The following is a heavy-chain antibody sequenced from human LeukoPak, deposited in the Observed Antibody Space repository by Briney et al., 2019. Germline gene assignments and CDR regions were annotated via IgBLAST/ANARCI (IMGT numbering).Heavy chain of an antibody. CDR1: GFTFSSYA. J-gene: IGHJ4*02. CDR3: ARSTVTAAIDY. D-gene: IGHD4-17*01. CDR2: ISLSGSTR. V-gene: IGHV3-48*04. Sequence: PGGSLRLSCAASGFTFSSYAMNWVRQAPGKGLEWVSYISLSGSTRNYADSVKGRFTISRDNAKNSLYLQMNSLRVEDTAVYYCARSTVTAAIDYWGQGTLVTVSS.